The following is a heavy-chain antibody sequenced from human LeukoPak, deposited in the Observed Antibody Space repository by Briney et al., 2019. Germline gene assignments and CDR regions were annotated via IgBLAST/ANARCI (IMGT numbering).Heavy chain of an antibody. D-gene: IGHD2-15*01. V-gene: IGHV3-48*03. CDR1: GFTFSSYE. J-gene: IGHJ6*03. CDR3: ARVVWVPVAAYMDV. CDR2: ISSSGSTI. Sequence: GGSLRLSCAASGFTFSSYEMNWVRQAPGKGQEWVSYISSSGSTIYYADSVKGRFTISRDNAKNSLYLQMNSLRAEDTAVYYCARVVWVPVAAYMDVWGKGTTATVSS.